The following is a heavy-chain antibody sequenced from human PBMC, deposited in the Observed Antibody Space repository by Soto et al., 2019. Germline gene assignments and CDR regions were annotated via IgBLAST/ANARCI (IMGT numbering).Heavy chain of an antibody. J-gene: IGHJ6*03. Sequence: PSETLSLTCTVSGESISSSRYYWGWIRQPPGKGLEWIGSIYYSGSTYYNPSLKSRVTISVDTSKNQFSLKLSSVTAADTAVYYCAGEDVRIAAGEGYYYYYMDVWGKGTTVTVSS. CDR2: IYYSGST. V-gene: IGHV4-39*02. CDR1: GESISSSRYY. CDR3: AGEDVRIAAGEGYYYYYMDV. D-gene: IGHD6-6*01.